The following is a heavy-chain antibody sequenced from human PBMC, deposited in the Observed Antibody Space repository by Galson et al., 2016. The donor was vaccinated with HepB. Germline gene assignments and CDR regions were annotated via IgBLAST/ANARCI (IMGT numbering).Heavy chain of an antibody. D-gene: IGHD5-24*01. V-gene: IGHV3-48*02. CDR3: ARDPGGKFSDGSIDY. CDR1: GFTFSAYA. J-gene: IGHJ4*02. CDR2: ISNSPKTQ. Sequence: SLRLSCAASGFTFSAYAMHWVRQAPGKGLEWVSHISNSPKTQHYIDSVKGRFTISRDNAKNSLFLQMNSLRDDVTAVYYCARDPGGKFSDGSIDYWGQGTLVTVSS.